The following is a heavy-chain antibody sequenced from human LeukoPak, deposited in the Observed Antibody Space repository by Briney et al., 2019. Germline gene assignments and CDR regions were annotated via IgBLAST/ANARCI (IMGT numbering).Heavy chain of an antibody. CDR2: IYYSGNT. CDR3: ARRGGMITFGGVIVPYYFDY. CDR1: GGSIISSSSYY. V-gene: IGHV4-39*01. D-gene: IGHD3-16*02. Sequence: PSETLSLTCTVSGGSIISSSSYYWGWIRQPPGKGLEWIGSIYYSGNTYYNLSLKSRVTISVDTSKNQISLKLSSVTAADTAVYYCARRGGMITFGGVIVPYYFDYWGQGTLVTVSS. J-gene: IGHJ4*01.